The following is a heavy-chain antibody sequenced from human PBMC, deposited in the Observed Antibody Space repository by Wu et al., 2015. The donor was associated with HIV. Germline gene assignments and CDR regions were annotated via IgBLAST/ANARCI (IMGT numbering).Heavy chain of an antibody. CDR3: ARGSRIGVAAQLDY. CDR1: GGIFSNSA. D-gene: IGHD6-19*01. CDR2: IIPIFGTP. V-gene: IGHV1-69*05. J-gene: IGHJ4*02. Sequence: QVQLVQSGAEVKKPGSSVKVSCKASGGIFSNSAISWVRLAPGEGLEWMGGIIPIFGTPKYTQKFQDRVTITSDESTSTSYMELSSLRSEDTALYFCARGSRIGVAAQLDYWGQGTLVTVSS.